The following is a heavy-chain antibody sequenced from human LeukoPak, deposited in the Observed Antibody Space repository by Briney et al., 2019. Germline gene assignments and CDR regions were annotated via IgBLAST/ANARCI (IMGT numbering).Heavy chain of an antibody. V-gene: IGHV4-61*02. CDR2: IYTSGST. Sequence: SQTLSLTCTVSGGSISSGSYYWSWIRQPAGKGLEWIGRIYTSGSTNYNPSLKSRVTISVYTSKNQFSLKLSSVTAADTAVYYCARDKVGAQPFDYWGQGTLVTVSS. J-gene: IGHJ4*02. D-gene: IGHD1-26*01. CDR3: ARDKVGAQPFDY. CDR1: GGSISSGSYY.